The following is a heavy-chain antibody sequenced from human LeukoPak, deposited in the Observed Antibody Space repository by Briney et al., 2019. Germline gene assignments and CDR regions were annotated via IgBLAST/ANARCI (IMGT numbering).Heavy chain of an antibody. CDR3: ARDGGGYPYYFDY. CDR2: IYHSGST. CDR1: GYSISSGYY. V-gene: IGHV4-38-2*02. D-gene: IGHD1-26*01. J-gene: IGHJ4*02. Sequence: SETLSLTCAVSGYSISSGYYWGWIRQPPGKGLEWIGSIYHSGSTYYNPSLKSRVTISVDTSKNQLSLKLSSVTAADTAVYYCARDGGGYPYYFDYWGQGTLVTVSS.